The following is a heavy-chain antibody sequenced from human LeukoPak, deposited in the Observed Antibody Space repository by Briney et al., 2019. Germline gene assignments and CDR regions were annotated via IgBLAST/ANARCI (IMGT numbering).Heavy chain of an antibody. D-gene: IGHD3-10*01. V-gene: IGHV1-18*01. CDR2: ISAYNGNT. J-gene: IGHJ6*02. CDR3: ARVRGSYGSGSLYYYYGMDV. CDR1: GYTFTSYG. Sequence: ASVKVSCKASGYTFTSYGISWVRQAPGQGLGWMGWISAYNGNTNYAQKLQGRVTMTTDTSTSTAYMELRSLRSDDTAVYYCARVRGSYGSGSLYYYYGMDVWDQGTTVTVSS.